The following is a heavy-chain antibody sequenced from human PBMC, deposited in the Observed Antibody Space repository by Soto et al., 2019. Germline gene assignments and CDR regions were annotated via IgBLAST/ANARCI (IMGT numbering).Heavy chain of an antibody. Sequence: PSETLSLTCTVSGGSISSGPYSWGWIRQTPGEGLEWIGTFRYSENTYYNPSLESRVTISVDASKNDFSLKVTSATVADTAVYYCARGRWVRGVIISPGPTYNWFDPWGQGTLVTVSS. CDR3: ARGRWVRGVIISPGPTYNWFDP. J-gene: IGHJ5*02. CDR2: FRYSENT. CDR1: GGSISSGPYS. D-gene: IGHD3-10*01. V-gene: IGHV4-39*02.